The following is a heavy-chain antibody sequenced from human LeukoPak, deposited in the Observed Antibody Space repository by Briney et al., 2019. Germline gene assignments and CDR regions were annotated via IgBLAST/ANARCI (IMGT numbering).Heavy chain of an antibody. V-gene: IGHV3-11*03. D-gene: IGHD3-22*01. Sequence: PGGSLRLSCAASGFTFSDYYMTWIRQAPGRGLEWVSYISGSSSDTNYADSVKGRFTISKDNAKNSLSLQMNSLSADDTALYYCARYSFDGSDYLLDYWGQGTLVTVSS. CDR3: ARYSFDGSDYLLDY. CDR1: GFTFSDYY. CDR2: ISGSSSDT. J-gene: IGHJ4*02.